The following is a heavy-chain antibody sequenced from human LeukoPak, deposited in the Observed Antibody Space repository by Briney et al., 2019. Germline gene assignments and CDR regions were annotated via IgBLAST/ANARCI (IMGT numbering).Heavy chain of an antibody. J-gene: IGHJ4*02. Sequence: PSETLSLTCTVSGYSISSGYYWGWIRQPPGKGLEWIGSIYHSGSTYYNPSLKSRVTISVDTSKNQFSLKLSSVTAADTAVYYCARAPGSYGSGIDYWGQGTLVTVSS. CDR3: ARAPGSYGSGIDY. CDR1: GYSISSGYY. D-gene: IGHD3-10*01. CDR2: IYHSGST. V-gene: IGHV4-38-2*02.